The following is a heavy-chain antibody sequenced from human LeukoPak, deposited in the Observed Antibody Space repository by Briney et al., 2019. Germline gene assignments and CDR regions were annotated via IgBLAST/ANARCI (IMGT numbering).Heavy chain of an antibody. D-gene: IGHD2-2*01. J-gene: IGHJ5*02. Sequence: GESLKISCKGSGYSFTSYWIGWVRQMPGKGLEWMGIIYPGDSDTRYSPSFQGQVTISADKSISTAYLQWSSLKASDTAMYYCARHKNGYCSSTCCSKYNWFDPWGQGTLVTVSS. CDR2: IYPGDSDT. CDR1: GYSFTSYW. V-gene: IGHV5-51*01. CDR3: ARHKNGYCSSTCCSKYNWFDP.